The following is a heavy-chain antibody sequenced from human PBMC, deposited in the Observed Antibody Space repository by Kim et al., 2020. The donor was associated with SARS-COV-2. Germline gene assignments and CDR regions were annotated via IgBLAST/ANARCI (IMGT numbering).Heavy chain of an antibody. CDR3: GRGPCSPVNCDGDY. CDR1: GFTFSSYA. J-gene: IGHJ4*02. V-gene: IGHV3-23*01. CDR2: VSGGGGST. D-gene: IGHD2-15*01. Sequence: GGSLRLSCTASGFTFSSYAMNWVRQAPGKGLEWVSGVSGGGGSTYYAASVKGRFAISRDNSKNTLYLQMNGLRAEDTAVYYCGRGPCSPVNCDGDYWGQGTVVTVSS.